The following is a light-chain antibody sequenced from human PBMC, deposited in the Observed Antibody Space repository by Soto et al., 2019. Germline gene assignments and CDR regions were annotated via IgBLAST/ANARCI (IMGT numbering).Light chain of an antibody. CDR3: QSYDRSLSAYV. V-gene: IGLV1-40*01. Sequence: QLVLTQPPSVSGAPGQRVTISCTGSSSNIGAGYDVHWYQLLPRTAPKLLISGNTNRPSGVPDRFSGSKSGTSASLAITGLQAEDEADYYCQSYDRSLSAYVFGAGTKLTVL. CDR1: SSNIGAGYD. J-gene: IGLJ1*01. CDR2: GNT.